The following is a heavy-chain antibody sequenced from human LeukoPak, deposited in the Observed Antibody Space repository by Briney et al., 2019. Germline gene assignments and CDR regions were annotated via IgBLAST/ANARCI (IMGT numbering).Heavy chain of an antibody. D-gene: IGHD4-17*01. J-gene: IGHJ4*02. CDR2: INHSGST. V-gene: IGHV4-34*01. CDR3: ARRVTTRLPFRY. CDR1: GFNFSSYA. Sequence: GSLRLSCAASGFNFSSYAMSWIRQPPGKGLEWIGEINHSGSTNYNPSLKSRVTISVDTSKKQFSLKLTSVTAADTAVYYCARRVTTRLPFRYWGQGTLVTVSS.